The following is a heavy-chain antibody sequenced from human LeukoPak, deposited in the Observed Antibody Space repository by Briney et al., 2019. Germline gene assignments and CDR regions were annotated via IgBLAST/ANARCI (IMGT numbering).Heavy chain of an antibody. J-gene: IGHJ4*02. D-gene: IGHD3-22*01. CDR2: IIPIFGTA. Sequence: SVKVSCKASGGTFSSYAISWVRQAPGQGLEWMGGIIPIFGTANYAQKFQGRVTITADESTSTAYMELSSLRSEDTAVYYCASIDYYDSSGYSDYWGQGTLVTVSP. CDR3: ASIDYYDSSGYSDY. V-gene: IGHV1-69*01. CDR1: GGTFSSYA.